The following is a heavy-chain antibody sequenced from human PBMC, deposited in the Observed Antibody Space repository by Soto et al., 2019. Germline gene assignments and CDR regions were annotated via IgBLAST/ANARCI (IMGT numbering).Heavy chain of an antibody. CDR2: INAGNGNT. CDR1: GYTFTSYA. D-gene: IGHD2-8*01. J-gene: IGHJ6*04. CDR3: ARGRDYCPNGVGDSNYYYGMDV. Sequence: GASVKVSCKASGYTFTSYAMHWVRQAPGQRLEWMGWINAGNGNTKYSQKFQGRVTITRDTSASTAYMELSSLRSEDTAVYYCARGRDYCPNGVGDSNYYYGMDVWGKGTTVTV. V-gene: IGHV1-3*01.